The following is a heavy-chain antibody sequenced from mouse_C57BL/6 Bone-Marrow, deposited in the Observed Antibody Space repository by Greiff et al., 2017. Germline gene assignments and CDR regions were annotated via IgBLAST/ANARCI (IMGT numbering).Heavy chain of an antibody. J-gene: IGHJ2*01. V-gene: IGHV1-52*01. CDR1: GYTFTSYW. CDR2: IDPSDSEP. D-gene: IGHD2-4*01. Sequence: QVQLQQPGAELVRPGSSVKLSCKASGYTFTSYWMHWVKQRPIQGLEWIGNIDPSDSEPHYNQKFKDKATLTVDKSSSTAYMQLSSLTSEDSAVYYCAIYDYDGYYFDYWGQGTTLTVSS. CDR3: AIYDYDGYYFDY.